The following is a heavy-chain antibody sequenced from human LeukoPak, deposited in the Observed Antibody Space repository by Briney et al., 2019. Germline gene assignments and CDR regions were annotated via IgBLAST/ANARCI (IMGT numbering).Heavy chain of an antibody. CDR2: ISAYTGNT. V-gene: IGHV1-18*01. CDR1: GYTFATYG. Sequence: ASVKVSCKASGYTFATYGITWVRQAPGQGLEWMGWISAYTGNTNYAQSLQGRVTMTTDTSTSTAYMELRSLRSDDTAVYYCAKKGCSSTSCYSDYWGQGTLVTVSS. D-gene: IGHD2-2*01. CDR3: AKKGCSSTSCYSDY. J-gene: IGHJ4*02.